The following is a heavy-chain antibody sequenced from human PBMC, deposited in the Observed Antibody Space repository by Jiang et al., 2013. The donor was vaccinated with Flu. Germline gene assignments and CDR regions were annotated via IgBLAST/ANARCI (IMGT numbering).Heavy chain of an antibody. CDR2: INHSGST. CDR3: ARGIGYSGWVRFDY. J-gene: IGHJ4*02. V-gene: IGHV4-34*01. D-gene: IGHD5-12*01. CDR1: GGSFSGYY. Sequence: LLKPSETLSLTCAVYGGSFSGYYWSWIRQPPGKGLEWIGEINHSGSTNYNPSLKSRVTISVDTSKNQFSLKLSSVTAADTAVYYCARGIGYSGWVRFDYWGQGTLVTVSS.